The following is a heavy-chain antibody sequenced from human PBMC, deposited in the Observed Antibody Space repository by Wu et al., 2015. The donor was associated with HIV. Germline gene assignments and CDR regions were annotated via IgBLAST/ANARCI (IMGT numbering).Heavy chain of an antibody. CDR2: ISAYNGNT. Sequence: QVQLVQSGAEMKKPGASVKVSCKASGYTFTSYGISWVRQAPGQGLEWMGWISAYNGNTNNAQKFQGRVTMTTDTFTSTAYMELRSLRSDDTAIYYCARGGGSRIDDAFVYLGPKGRVVTVS. J-gene: IGHJ3*02. V-gene: IGHV1-18*01. CDR3: ARGGGSRIDDAFVY. CDR1: GYTFTSYG. D-gene: IGHD3-16*01.